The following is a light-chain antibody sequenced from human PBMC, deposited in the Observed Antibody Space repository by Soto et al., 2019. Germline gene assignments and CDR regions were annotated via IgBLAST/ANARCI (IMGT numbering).Light chain of an antibody. J-gene: IGLJ2*01. CDR1: SSNIGSGYD. CDR2: GNS. V-gene: IGLV1-40*01. CDR3: QSYDISLSGSV. Sequence: QSVLTQPPSVSGAPGQRVTISCTGRSSNIGSGYDVHWYQQLPGTAPKLLIYGNSNRPSGVPDRFSGSKSGTSASLAITGLQAEDEADYYCQSYDISLSGSVFGAGTKLTVL.